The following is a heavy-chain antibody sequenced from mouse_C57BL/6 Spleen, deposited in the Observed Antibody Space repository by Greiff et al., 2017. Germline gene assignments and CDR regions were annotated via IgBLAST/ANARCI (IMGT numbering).Heavy chain of an antibody. Sequence: EVKLVESGGGLVQPGGSLSLSCAASGFTFTDYYMSWVRQPPGKALEWLGFIRNKANGYTTAYSSSVKGRFTISRDNSQSILYLQMNALRAEDSATYYSARIYYYGSSYVNWYFDVWGTGTTVTVSS. CDR3: ARIYYYGSSYVNWYFDV. CDR1: GFTFTDYY. V-gene: IGHV7-3*01. J-gene: IGHJ1*03. CDR2: IRNKANGYTT. D-gene: IGHD1-1*01.